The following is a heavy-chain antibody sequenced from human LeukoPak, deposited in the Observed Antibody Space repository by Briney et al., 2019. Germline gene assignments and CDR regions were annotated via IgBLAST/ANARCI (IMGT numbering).Heavy chain of an antibody. Sequence: ASVKGSCNAFGYTFTSNDMHWVRQSPGQGPDWIGVIIPSGCPTTYAHKFQGGVTLTRDMSTSTDYLEMSSLRSEDTDVYYCARDNSVRDEAWWFNPWGQGTLVPVSS. J-gene: IGHJ5*02. CDR3: ARDNSVRDEAWWFNP. D-gene: IGHD5-24*01. V-gene: IGHV1-46*01. CDR2: IIPSGCPT. CDR1: GYTFTSND.